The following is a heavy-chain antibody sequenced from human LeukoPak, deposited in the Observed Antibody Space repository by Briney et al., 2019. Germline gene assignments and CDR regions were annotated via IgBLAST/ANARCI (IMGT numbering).Heavy chain of an antibody. D-gene: IGHD3-10*01. J-gene: IGHJ3*02. CDR3: ARNRVGDRPFDAFDI. Sequence: SETLSLTCTVSGGSISSYYWSWIRQPQGKGLEWIGYIYYSGSTNYNPSLKSRVTISVDTSKNQFSLKLSSVTAADTAVYYCARNRVGDRPFDAFDIWGQGTMVTVSS. CDR2: IYYSGST. V-gene: IGHV4-59*01. CDR1: GGSISSYY.